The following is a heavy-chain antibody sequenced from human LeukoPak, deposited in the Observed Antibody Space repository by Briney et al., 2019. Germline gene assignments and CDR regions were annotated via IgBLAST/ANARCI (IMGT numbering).Heavy chain of an antibody. Sequence: PGGSLRLSCAASGFTVSSNYMSSVRQPPAEELVWVSVLYSGGSTYYADSVKGRFTISKDNSKNTLYLQMNSLRAEDTAVYYCARLTVTYAYYWGQGTLVTVSS. D-gene: IGHD4-17*01. CDR1: GFTVSSNY. CDR3: ARLTVTYAYY. CDR2: LYSGGST. J-gene: IGHJ4*02. V-gene: IGHV3-53*01.